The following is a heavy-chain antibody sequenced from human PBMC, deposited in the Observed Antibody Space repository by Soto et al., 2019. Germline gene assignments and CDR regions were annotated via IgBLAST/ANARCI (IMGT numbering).Heavy chain of an antibody. CDR3: AREFSNSPEAFDS. Sequence: SETLSLTCTVSGGSVQRDTFYWSWIRQPPGRGLEWIGYIYYTGSTSYNPSLQRRVTISIDTSRNQFSLKLSSVTAADTAVYYCAREFSNSPEAFDSWGQGSLVTVS. CDR1: GGSVQRDTFY. J-gene: IGHJ4*02. D-gene: IGHD6-6*01. CDR2: IYYTGST. V-gene: IGHV4-61*01.